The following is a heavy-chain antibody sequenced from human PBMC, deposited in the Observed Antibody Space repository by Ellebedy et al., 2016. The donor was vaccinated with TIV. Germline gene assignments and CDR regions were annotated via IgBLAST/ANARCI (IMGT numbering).Heavy chain of an antibody. Sequence: GESLKISCAASGFAFNTYSMNWVRQAPGKGLEWVSYIGSIVTTIYYADSVKGRFTISRDNAKNSLYLQMNSLRAEDTAVYYCARGGGSRLSHSFDIWGQGTMVTVSS. D-gene: IGHD3-10*01. J-gene: IGHJ3*02. V-gene: IGHV3-48*04. CDR1: GFAFNTYS. CDR2: IGSIVTTI. CDR3: ARGGGSRLSHSFDI.